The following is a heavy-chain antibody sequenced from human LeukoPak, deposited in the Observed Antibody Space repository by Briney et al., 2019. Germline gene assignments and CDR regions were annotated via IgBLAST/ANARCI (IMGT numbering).Heavy chain of an antibody. J-gene: IGHJ3*02. CDR2: ISAYNGNT. CDR3: ARDLYCSSTSCLDHDAFDI. D-gene: IGHD2-2*01. Sequence: GASVKVSCKASGGTFSSYAISWVRQAPGQGLEWMGWISAYNGNTNYAQKLQGRVTMTTDTSTSTAYMELRSLRSDDTAVYYCARDLYCSSTSCLDHDAFDIWGQGTMVTVSS. CDR1: GGTFSSYA. V-gene: IGHV1-18*01.